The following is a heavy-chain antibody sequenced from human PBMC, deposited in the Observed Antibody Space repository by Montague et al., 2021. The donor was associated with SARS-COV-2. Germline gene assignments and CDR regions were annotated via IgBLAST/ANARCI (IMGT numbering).Heavy chain of an antibody. CDR3: ARDLTYGSGRSYYYYGMDV. Sequence: SLRLSCAASGFTVSSNYMSWVRQAPGKGLEWVSVIYSGGSTYYADSVKGRFTISRHNSKNTLYLQMISLRAEDTAVYYCARDLTYGSGRSYYYYGMDVWGQGTTVTVSS. J-gene: IGHJ6*02. CDR1: GFTVSSNY. CDR2: IYSGGST. D-gene: IGHD3-10*01. V-gene: IGHV3-53*04.